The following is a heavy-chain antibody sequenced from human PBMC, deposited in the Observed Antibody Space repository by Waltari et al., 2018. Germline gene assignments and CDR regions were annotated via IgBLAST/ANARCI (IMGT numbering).Heavy chain of an antibody. J-gene: IGHJ4*02. V-gene: IGHV4-39*01. CDR3: ARLDTEGYFDY. Sequence: QLQLQESGPGLVKPSETLSLTCTVSGCSISSSSYYWGWIRQPPGKGLEWIGSIYYSGSTYYNPSLKSRVTISVDTSKNQFSLKLSSVTAADTAVYYCARLDTEGYFDYWGQGTLVTVSS. CDR2: IYYSGST. CDR1: GCSISSSSYY.